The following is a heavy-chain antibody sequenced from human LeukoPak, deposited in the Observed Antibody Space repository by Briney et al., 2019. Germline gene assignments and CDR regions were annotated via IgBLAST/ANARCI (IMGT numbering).Heavy chain of an antibody. CDR1: GASFTGSDFH. D-gene: IGHD2-21*01. CDR3: ARSPNLVVVIVPAPTVRQL. V-gene: IGHV4-39*02. J-gene: IGHJ1*01. Sequence: SETLSLTCTLSGASFTGSDFHWVRIRQSPGKGLEWIGSVYSSGNTFYNPSLKSRVAMSVDTSKSHFSLEHASVPASDTAVYYCARSPNLVVVIVPAPTVRQLWGQGTPVTVSS. CDR2: VYSSGNT.